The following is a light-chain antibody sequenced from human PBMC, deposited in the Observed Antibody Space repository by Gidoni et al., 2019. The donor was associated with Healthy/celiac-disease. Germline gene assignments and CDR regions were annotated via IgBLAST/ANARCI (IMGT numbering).Light chain of an antibody. CDR2: SAS. V-gene: IGKV3-15*01. CDR3: QQYNNWPLYT. CDR1: QSASVN. Sequence: IVMTQPPATLSVSQGERATLSCRASQSASVNLAWYQQEPGQAPSLLIYSASTRATGIPARFSGSGSGTEFTLTLSSLQSEDFAVYYCQQYNNWPLYTFGQGTKLEIK. J-gene: IGKJ2*01.